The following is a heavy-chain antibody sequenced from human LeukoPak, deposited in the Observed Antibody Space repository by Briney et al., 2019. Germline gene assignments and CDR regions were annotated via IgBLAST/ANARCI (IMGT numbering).Heavy chain of an antibody. CDR1: GGTFSSCA. V-gene: IGHV1-69*13. Sequence: VASVKVSCKASGGTFSSCAISWVRQAPGQGLEWMGGIIPIFGTANYAQKFQGRVTITADESTSTAYMELSSLRSEDTAVYYCARDQAPYYYDSSGYYSGFFGYWGQGTLVTVSS. J-gene: IGHJ4*02. CDR3: ARDQAPYYYDSSGYYSGFFGY. CDR2: IIPIFGTA. D-gene: IGHD3-22*01.